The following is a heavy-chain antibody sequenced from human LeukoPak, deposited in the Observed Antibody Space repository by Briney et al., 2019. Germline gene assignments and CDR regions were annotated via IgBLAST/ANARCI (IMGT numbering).Heavy chain of an antibody. J-gene: IGHJ6*02. CDR2: IHYSGST. V-gene: IGHV4-59*08. CDR3: ARGADFWSGYYVGMDV. Sequence: SETLSLTCTVSGGSISSYYWSWIRQPPGKGLEWIGYIHYSGSTKYNPSLKSRVTISVDTSKNQFSLKLSSVTAADTAVYYCARGADFWSGYYVGMDVWGQGTTVTVSS. CDR1: GGSISSYY. D-gene: IGHD3-3*01.